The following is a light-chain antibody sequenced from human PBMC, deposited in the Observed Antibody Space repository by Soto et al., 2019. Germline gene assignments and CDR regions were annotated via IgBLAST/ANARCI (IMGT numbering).Light chain of an antibody. J-gene: IGKJ1*01. Sequence: EMVMTQSPATLSVSPGERATLSCRASQSVSSNLAWYQQKPGQAPRLLIYGASTRATGIPARFSGSGSGTELTLTISSLQSEDFAVYYCQQYNNWPPRTFGQGTKVEIK. CDR1: QSVSSN. CDR2: GAS. CDR3: QQYNNWPPRT. V-gene: IGKV3-15*01.